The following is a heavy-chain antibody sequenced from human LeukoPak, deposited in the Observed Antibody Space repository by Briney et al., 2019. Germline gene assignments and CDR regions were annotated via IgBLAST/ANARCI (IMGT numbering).Heavy chain of an antibody. Sequence: SETLSLTCAVSGGSISSGGYSWSWIRQPPGKGLEWIGYIYHSGSTYYNPSLKSRVTISVDRSKNQFSPKLSSVTAADTAVYYCARGVQGSFDYWGQGTLVTVSS. J-gene: IGHJ4*02. D-gene: IGHD3-10*01. CDR3: ARGVQGSFDY. CDR2: IYHSGST. CDR1: GGSISSGGYS. V-gene: IGHV4-30-2*01.